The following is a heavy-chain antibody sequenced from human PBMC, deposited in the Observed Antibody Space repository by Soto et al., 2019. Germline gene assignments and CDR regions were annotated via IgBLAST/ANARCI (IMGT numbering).Heavy chain of an antibody. J-gene: IGHJ4*02. V-gene: IGHV3-30*03. CDR2: ISYDGINK. CDR3: SGTITAYYYDSSGYFDY. CDR1: GFTFSSYG. D-gene: IGHD3-22*01. Sequence: GGSLRLSCAASGFTFSSYGMHWVRQAPGKGLEWVAVISYDGINKYYADSVKGRFTISRDNSKNTLYLQMNSLRAEDTAVYYCSGTITAYYYDSSGYFDYWGQGTLVTVSS.